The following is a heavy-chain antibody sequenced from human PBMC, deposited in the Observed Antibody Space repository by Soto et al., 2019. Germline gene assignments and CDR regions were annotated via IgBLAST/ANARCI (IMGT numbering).Heavy chain of an antibody. J-gene: IGHJ6*02. CDR1: GGTFTSYA. D-gene: IGHD2-2*01. V-gene: IGHV1-69*06. CDR3: AKLVGPAARRSSMDV. Sequence: ASVKVSCKASGGTFTSYAVSWVRQAPGQGLEWMGVSIPIFGTANYARKFQGRVTITADKSTSTAYMELSSLRSEDTAVYYCAKLVGPAARRSSMDVWGQGTTVTVS. CDR2: SIPIFGTA.